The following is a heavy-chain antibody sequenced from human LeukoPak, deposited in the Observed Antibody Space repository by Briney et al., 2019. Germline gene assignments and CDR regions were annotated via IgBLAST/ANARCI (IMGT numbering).Heavy chain of an antibody. CDR1: GGSISSYY. Sequence: SETLSLTCTVSGGSISSYYWSWIRQPPGKGLEWIGYIYYSGSTNYNPSLKGRVTISVDTSKNQFSLKLSSVTAADTAVYYCARTFAARYGMDVWGQGTTVTVSS. D-gene: IGHD3-10*01. V-gene: IGHV4-59*08. CDR2: IYYSGST. CDR3: ARTFAARYGMDV. J-gene: IGHJ6*02.